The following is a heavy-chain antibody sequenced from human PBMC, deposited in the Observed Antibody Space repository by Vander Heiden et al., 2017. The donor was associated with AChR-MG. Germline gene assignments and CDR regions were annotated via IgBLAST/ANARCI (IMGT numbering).Heavy chain of an antibody. CDR1: GYTFSSYA. V-gene: IGHV3-23*01. Sequence: EVQLLEAGGGLVRPGGSLRLSCSASGYTFSSYAMSWVRQAPGKGLEWVSAISGSGGSTYYADSVKGRFTISRDNSKNTLYLQMNSLRAEDTAVYYCAKGAGRFLEKPIDYWGQGTLVTVSS. CDR3: AKGAGRFLEKPIDY. D-gene: IGHD3-3*01. CDR2: ISGSGGST. J-gene: IGHJ4*02.